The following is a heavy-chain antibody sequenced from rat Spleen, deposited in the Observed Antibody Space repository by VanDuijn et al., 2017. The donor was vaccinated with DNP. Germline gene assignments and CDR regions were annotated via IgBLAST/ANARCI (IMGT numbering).Heavy chain of an antibody. CDR3: ARHGRVTTVATYWYFDF. J-gene: IGHJ1*01. D-gene: IGHD1-3*01. CDR2: INSAGST. Sequence: EVQLQESGPGLVKPSQSLSLTCSVTDYSITSCCRWTWIRKFPGHKLEWMGYINSAGSTHYNPSLKSRISITRDTSKNQFFLQVISVTPEDTATYYCARHGRVTTVATYWYFDFWGPGTMVTVSS. V-gene: IGHV3-3*01. CDR1: DYSITSCCR.